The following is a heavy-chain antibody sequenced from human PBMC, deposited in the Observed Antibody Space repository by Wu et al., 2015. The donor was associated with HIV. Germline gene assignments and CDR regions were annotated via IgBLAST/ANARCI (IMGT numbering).Heavy chain of an antibody. D-gene: IGHD2-2*01. Sequence: QVQLVQSGADVTKPGSSVKISCKPSGGTFSNYAISWVRQAPGQGLEWMGGITPIFTAAKYAQKFQGRVTITRDESTSTAYMELKSLRSEDTAVYYCARVGCSSTSCHYYYYYMDVWGKGTTVTVSS. CDR1: GGTFSNYA. V-gene: IGHV1-69*05. CDR2: ITPIFTAA. J-gene: IGHJ6*03. CDR3: ARVGCSSTSCHYYYYYMDV.